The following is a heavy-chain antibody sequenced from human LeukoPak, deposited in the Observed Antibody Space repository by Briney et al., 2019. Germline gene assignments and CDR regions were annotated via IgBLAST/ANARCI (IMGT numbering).Heavy chain of an antibody. V-gene: IGHV4-59*03. Sequence: SETLSLTCTVSGAPITDYYWNWIRQSPGKGPEWIGNIYTGGRINFNPSLKSRVTMSVDTSKNQFSLKVTSMTAADTAAYYCAFGSGRRYFDHWGQGTLVTVSS. CDR2: IYTGGRI. J-gene: IGHJ4*02. CDR1: GAPITDYY. CDR3: AFGSGRRYFDH. D-gene: IGHD3-10*01.